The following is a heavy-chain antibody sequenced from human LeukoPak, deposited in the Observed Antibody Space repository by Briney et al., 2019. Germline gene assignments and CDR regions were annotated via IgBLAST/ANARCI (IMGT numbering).Heavy chain of an antibody. V-gene: IGHV4-39*01. CDR3: ARHSPTRNYDYVWGSYRYTHSFDY. CDR1: GGSLSSSSYY. J-gene: IGHJ4*02. Sequence: SETLSLTSPVSGGSLSSSSYYWGWLRQPPGRGLEWIGSIYYSGSTYYNPSLKSRVTISVDTSKNQFSLKLSSVTAADTAVYYCARHSPTRNYDYVWGSYRYTHSFDYWGQGTLVTVSS. D-gene: IGHD3-16*02. CDR2: IYYSGST.